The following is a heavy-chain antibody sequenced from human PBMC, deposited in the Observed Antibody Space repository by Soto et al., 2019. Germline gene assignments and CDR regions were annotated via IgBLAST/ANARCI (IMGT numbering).Heavy chain of an antibody. D-gene: IGHD5-18*01. CDR2: ISGTGSRT. CDR3: ARGGRYTYGYGDYSYGMDV. Sequence: EVQVLESGGGLVQPGGSLRLSCAASGFSFGDYAMSWVRQAPGKGLEWVSGISGTGSRTSYADSVRGRFTISRYNVNNTLSLQMDSLRAEDTAVYYCARGGRYTYGYGDYSYGMDVWGQGTTVTVSS. V-gene: IGHV3-23*01. CDR1: GFSFGDYA. J-gene: IGHJ6*02.